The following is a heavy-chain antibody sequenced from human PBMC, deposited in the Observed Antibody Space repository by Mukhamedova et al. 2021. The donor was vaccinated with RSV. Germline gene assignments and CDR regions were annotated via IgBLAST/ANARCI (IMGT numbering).Heavy chain of an antibody. V-gene: IGHV3-23*01. Sequence: KGRFTISRDNSRNTLSLQMNSLRAEDTAIYYCAKDSDSSGYYYRSYFASWGQGTLVTVSS. CDR3: AKDSDSSGYYYRSYFAS. D-gene: IGHD3-22*01. J-gene: IGHJ4*02.